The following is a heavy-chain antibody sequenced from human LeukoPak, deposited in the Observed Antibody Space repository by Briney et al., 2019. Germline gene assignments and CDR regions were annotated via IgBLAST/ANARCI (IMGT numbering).Heavy chain of an antibody. CDR2: IYHSGST. CDR1: GGSISSGGYY. Sequence: SQTLSLTCTVSGGSISSGGYYWSWIRQPPGKGLEWIGYIYHSGSTYYNPSLKSRVTISVDRSKNQFSLKLSSVTAADTAVYYCAREAEGDWGFYWGQGTLVTVSS. CDR3: AREAEGDWGFY. D-gene: IGHD3/OR15-3a*01. V-gene: IGHV4-30-2*01. J-gene: IGHJ4*02.